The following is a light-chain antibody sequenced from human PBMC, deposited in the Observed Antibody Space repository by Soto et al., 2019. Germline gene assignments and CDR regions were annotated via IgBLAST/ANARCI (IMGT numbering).Light chain of an antibody. CDR2: WAS. CDR1: QSVLYSSNNRTC. V-gene: IGKV4-1*01. J-gene: IGKJ4*02. Sequence: DIVMTQSPDSLSVSLGERATINCKSSQSVLYSSNNRTCLAWYQQKPGQPPKLLIYWASTRESGVPARFSGSGSGAAFTPTISSLQAEDVAVYYCQQYYSTPLTFGGGTKVDIK. CDR3: QQYYSTPLT.